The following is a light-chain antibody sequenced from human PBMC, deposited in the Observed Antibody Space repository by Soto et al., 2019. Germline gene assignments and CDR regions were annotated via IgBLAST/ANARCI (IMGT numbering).Light chain of an antibody. CDR3: QQRSNWPLT. Sequence: IVLTQSPATLSLSPVERATLSCRASQSVSSYLAWYQQKPGQAPRLLIYDASNRATGIPARFSGSGSGTDFTLTISSLEPEDFAVYYCQQRSNWPLTFGQGTRLEI. V-gene: IGKV3-11*01. J-gene: IGKJ5*01. CDR1: QSVSSY. CDR2: DAS.